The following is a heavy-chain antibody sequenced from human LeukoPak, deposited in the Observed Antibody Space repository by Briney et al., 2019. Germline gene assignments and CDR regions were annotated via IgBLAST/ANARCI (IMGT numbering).Heavy chain of an antibody. V-gene: IGHV1-69*13. Sequence: ASVKVSCKASGGTFSSYAISWVQQAPGQGLEWMGGIIPIFGTANYAQKFQGRVTITADESTSTAYMELSSLRSEDTAVYYCAGGGVVVKNRNYYYYGMDVWGQGTTVTVSS. CDR3: AGGGVVVKNRNYYYYGMDV. D-gene: IGHD3-3*01. J-gene: IGHJ6*02. CDR2: IIPIFGTA. CDR1: GGTFSSYA.